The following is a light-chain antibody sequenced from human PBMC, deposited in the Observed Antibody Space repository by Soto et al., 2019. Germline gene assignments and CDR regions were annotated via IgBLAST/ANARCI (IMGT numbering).Light chain of an antibody. J-gene: IGLJ1*01. CDR3: SSYTSSSSHV. CDR2: DVN. CDR1: SSDVGGYDY. Sequence: QSVLPQPASVSGSPGQSIAISCTGTSSDVGGYDYVSWYQQLPGKAPTLMIYDVNNRPSGASNRFSGSKSGNTASLTISGLQAEDEADYYCSSYTSSSSHVFGTGTRSPS. V-gene: IGLV2-14*03.